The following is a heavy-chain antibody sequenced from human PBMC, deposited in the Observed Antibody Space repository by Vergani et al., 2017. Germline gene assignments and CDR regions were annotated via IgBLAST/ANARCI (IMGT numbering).Heavy chain of an antibody. CDR3: TTDGWNYPFFDY. J-gene: IGHJ4*02. V-gene: IGHV3-15*01. CDR2: IKSKTDGGTT. Sequence: EVQLVESGGGLVKPGGSLRLSCAASGFTFSNAWMSWVRQALGKGLEWVGRIKSKTDGGTTDYAAPVKGRFTISRDDSKNTLYLQMNSLKTEDTAVYYCTTDGWNYPFFDYWGQGTLVTVSS. D-gene: IGHD1-7*01. CDR1: GFTFSNAW.